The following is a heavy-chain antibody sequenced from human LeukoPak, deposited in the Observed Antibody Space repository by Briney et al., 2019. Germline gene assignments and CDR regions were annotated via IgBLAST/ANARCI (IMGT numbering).Heavy chain of an antibody. CDR1: GYTFTSYY. CDR3: ARDTQLRNWFDP. Sequence: ASVKVSCKASGYTFTSYYMHWVRQAPGQGLEWMGIINPSGGSTSYAQKFQGRVTMTRDTSTSTVYMELRSPRSEDTAMYYCARDTQLRNWFDPWGQGTPVTVSS. J-gene: IGHJ5*02. CDR2: INPSGGST. D-gene: IGHD4-17*01. V-gene: IGHV1-46*01.